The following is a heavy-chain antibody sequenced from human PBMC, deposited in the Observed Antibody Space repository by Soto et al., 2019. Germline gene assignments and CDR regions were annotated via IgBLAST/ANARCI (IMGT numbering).Heavy chain of an antibody. CDR2: IYASENT. CDR3: ARDKITGLFDY. CDR1: GGSVSSNSYS. D-gene: IGHD2-8*02. J-gene: IGHJ4*02. V-gene: IGHV4-39*02. Sequence: SETLSLTCTVSGGSVSSNSYSWGWIRQSPGKGLEWIATIYASENTNYNPSLQSRVTISVDTSKNQFSLKLTSVTAADTAVYYCARDKITGLFDYLGQGTLVTSPQ.